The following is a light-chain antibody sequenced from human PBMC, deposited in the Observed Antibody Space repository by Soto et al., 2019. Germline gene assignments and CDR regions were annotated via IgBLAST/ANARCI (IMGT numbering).Light chain of an antibody. J-gene: IGKJ2*01. CDR2: KVS. CDR3: MQGIYGPPCT. CDR1: LSLVFSDGITY. Sequence: AVLTQSPLSLPVTVGQPASISCRSSLSLVFSDGITYLSWFHHRPGQSPRRLIYKVSNRDSGVPDRFSGSRSVKDFTMKISRVEAEDVGTYYCMQGIYGPPCTCGQGTKLDLK. V-gene: IGKV2-30*01.